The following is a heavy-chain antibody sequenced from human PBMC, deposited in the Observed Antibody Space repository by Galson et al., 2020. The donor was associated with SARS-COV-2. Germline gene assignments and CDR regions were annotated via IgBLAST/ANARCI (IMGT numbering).Heavy chain of an antibody. Sequence: SVKVSCKLSGGTFSSYIINWVRQAPGQGLEWMGSIIPILTITDYAQTFQCRVTISADESTTTAYMELSILRSEYTAVYYWARSIAESVRAGGLGFDPWGQGTLFTVSS. J-gene: IGHJ5*02. CDR2: IIPILTIT. D-gene: IGHD6-13*01. CDR3: ARSIAESVRAGGLGFDP. V-gene: IGHV1-69*02. CDR1: GGTFSSYI.